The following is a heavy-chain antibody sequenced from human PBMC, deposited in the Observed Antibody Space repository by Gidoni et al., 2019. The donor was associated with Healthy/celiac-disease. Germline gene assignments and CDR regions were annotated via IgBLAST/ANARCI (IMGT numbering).Heavy chain of an antibody. J-gene: IGHJ6*02. CDR2: ISAYNGNT. D-gene: IGHD6-13*01. CDR3: ARVHSSSWYGRTVHGMDV. Sequence: QVQLVQSRAEVKKPGASVKVSCKASGYTFTSHGLSWVRQAPGHGLEWMGWISAYNGNTNYAQKLQGRVTMTTDTSTSTAYMELRSLRSDDTAVYYCARVHSSSWYGRTVHGMDVWGQGTTVTVSS. V-gene: IGHV1-18*04. CDR1: GYTFTSHG.